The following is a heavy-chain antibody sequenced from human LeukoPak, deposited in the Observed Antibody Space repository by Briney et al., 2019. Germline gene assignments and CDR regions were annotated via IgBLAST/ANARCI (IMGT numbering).Heavy chain of an antibody. D-gene: IGHD6-6*01. J-gene: IGHJ4*02. CDR1: GGSFSGYY. V-gene: IGHV4-34*01. CDR2: IYYSGST. CDR3: ASNRIAARRGQNYYFDY. Sequence: SSETLSLTCAVYGGSFSGYYWSWIRQPPGKGLEWIGSIYYSGSTYYNPSLKSRVTISVDTSKNQFSLKLSSVTAADTAVYYCASNRIAARRGQNYYFDYWGQGTLVTVSS.